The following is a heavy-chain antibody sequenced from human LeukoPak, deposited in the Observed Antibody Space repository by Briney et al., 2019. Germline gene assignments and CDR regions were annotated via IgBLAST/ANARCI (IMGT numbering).Heavy chain of an antibody. J-gene: IGHJ4*02. Sequence: PSETLSLTCSVSGGSIYNSAYHWGWIRQPPGKGLEWIGSIYYSGSTYYHPSLKSRVTISGDPSKNQFSLKLSSVTAADTAVYYCARPGEVYYYDSSGYPAHYFDYWGQGTLVTVSS. V-gene: IGHV4-39*01. D-gene: IGHD3-22*01. CDR1: GGSIYNSAYH. CDR3: ARPGEVYYYDSSGYPAHYFDY. CDR2: IYYSGST.